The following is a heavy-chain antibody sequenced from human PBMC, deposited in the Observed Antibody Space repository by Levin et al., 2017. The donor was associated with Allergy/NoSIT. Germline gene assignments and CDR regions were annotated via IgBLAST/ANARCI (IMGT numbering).Heavy chain of an antibody. Sequence: SETLSLTCAVYGGSFSGYYWSWIRQPPGKGLEWIGEINHSGSTTYNPSLKSRVTISVDTSKNQFSLKLSSVTAADTAVYFCAGGYRPATIPPHYFDYWGQGTLVTVSS. J-gene: IGHJ4*02. V-gene: IGHV4-34*01. CDR2: INHSGST. D-gene: IGHD5-12*01. CDR1: GGSFSGYY. CDR3: AGGYRPATIPPHYFDY.